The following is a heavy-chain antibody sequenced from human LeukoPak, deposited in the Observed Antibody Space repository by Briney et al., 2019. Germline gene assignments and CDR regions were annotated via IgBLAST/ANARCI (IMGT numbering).Heavy chain of an antibody. CDR2: ISSSSTTI. Sequence: GGSLRLSCAASGFTFSTFGMNWVRQAPGKGLEWVSFISSSSTTIYYADSVKGRFTISRDTAKNSLYLQMNSLGAEDTAVYYCARENNHLTWFDPWGQGTLVTVSS. V-gene: IGHV3-48*04. CDR3: ARENNHLTWFDP. D-gene: IGHD1-14*01. CDR1: GFTFSTFG. J-gene: IGHJ5*02.